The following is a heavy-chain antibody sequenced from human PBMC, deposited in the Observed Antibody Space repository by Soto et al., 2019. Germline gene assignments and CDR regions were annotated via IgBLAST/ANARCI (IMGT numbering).Heavy chain of an antibody. J-gene: IGHJ5*02. CDR1: GGSISSYY. CDR2: IYYSGST. CDR3: AGVRDCSGGTCYSWWFDP. D-gene: IGHD2-15*01. Sequence: PSETLSLTCTVSGGSISSYYWSWIRQAPGKGLEWIGHIYYSGSTKYNPSLKSRVTISVDTSKNQLSLKLSSVTAADTAVYYCAGVRDCSGGTCYSWWFDPWGQGTLVTVSS. V-gene: IGHV4-59*01.